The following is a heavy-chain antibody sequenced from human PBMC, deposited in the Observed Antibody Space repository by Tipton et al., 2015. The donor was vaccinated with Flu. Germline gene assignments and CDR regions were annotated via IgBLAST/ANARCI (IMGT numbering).Heavy chain of an antibody. CDR3: AREPAWRSGYSH. CDR2: IYTSGST. J-gene: IGHJ4*02. D-gene: IGHD3-3*01. CDR1: GYSISSGYY. V-gene: IGHV4-61*02. Sequence: TLSLTCAVSGYSISSGYYWSWIRQPAGKGLEWIGRIYTSGSTNYNPSLKSRVTMSVDTSKNQFSLKLSSVTAADTAVYYCAREPAWRSGYSHWGQGPLVPVSS.